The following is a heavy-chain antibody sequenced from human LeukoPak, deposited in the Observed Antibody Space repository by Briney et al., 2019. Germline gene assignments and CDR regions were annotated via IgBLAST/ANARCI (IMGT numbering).Heavy chain of an antibody. CDR1: GGSISSSNW. V-gene: IGHV4-4*02. Sequence: PSGTLSLTCAVSGGSISSSNWWSWVRQPPGKGLEWIGEIYHSGSTNYNPSLKSRVTISVDTSKNQFSLKLSSVTAADTAVYYCARDHVSSYYFDYWGQGTLVTVSS. CDR2: IYHSGST. J-gene: IGHJ4*02. D-gene: IGHD3-16*01. CDR3: ARDHVSSYYFDY.